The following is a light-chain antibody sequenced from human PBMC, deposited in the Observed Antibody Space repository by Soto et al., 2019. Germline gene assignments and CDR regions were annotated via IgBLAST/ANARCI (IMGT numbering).Light chain of an antibody. J-gene: IGKJ5*01. V-gene: IGKV3-11*01. CDR1: QVVSNY. CDR3: QHRGDSPLT. CDR2: DVS. Sequence: PISFTQGGHARLFKGAAQVVSNYLAWYQQKPGQAPRLLIYDVSNRASGIPGRFSGTGSATDLTLTISSLEPEDFAVYYCQHRGDSPLTLAQGTRLEIK.